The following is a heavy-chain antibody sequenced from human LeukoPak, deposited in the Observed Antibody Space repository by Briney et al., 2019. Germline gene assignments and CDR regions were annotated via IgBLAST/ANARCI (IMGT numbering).Heavy chain of an antibody. CDR3: ARDAYSSSSPNRPPWFDP. CDR1: GYTFTGYY. CDR2: INPNSGGT. J-gene: IGHJ5*02. D-gene: IGHD6-6*01. V-gene: IGHV1-2*02. Sequence: GASVKVSCKASGYTFTGYYMHWVRQAPGQGLEWMGWINPNSGGTNYAQKFQGRVTMTRDTFISTAYMELSRLRSDDTAVYYCARDAYSSSSPNRPPWFDPWGQGTLVTVSP.